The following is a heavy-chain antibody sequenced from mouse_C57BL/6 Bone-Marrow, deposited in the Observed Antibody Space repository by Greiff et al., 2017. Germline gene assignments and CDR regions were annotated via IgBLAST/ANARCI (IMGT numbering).Heavy chain of an antibody. Sequence: VQLQQPGAELVKPGASVKLSCKASGYTFTSYWMHWVKQRPGQGLEWIGMIHPNSGSTNYNEKFKSKGTLTVDKSSSTAYLQLIRLTSEDAAVYLCARSFITTVVHHMDVWGTGTTVTVSS. D-gene: IGHD1-1*01. J-gene: IGHJ1*03. V-gene: IGHV1-64*01. CDR3: ARSFITTVVHHMDV. CDR2: IHPNSGST. CDR1: GYTFTSYW.